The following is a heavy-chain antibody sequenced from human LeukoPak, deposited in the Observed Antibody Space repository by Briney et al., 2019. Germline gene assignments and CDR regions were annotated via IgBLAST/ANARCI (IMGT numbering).Heavy chain of an antibody. Sequence: GGSLRLSCAASGFLVNTNYMTWVRQAPGRGLEWVSFIYADGNTYYADSVKGRFTIYRDISKNEVYLQMNSLRAEDTAVYYCARDSYGDANFDSWGQGTLVTVSS. V-gene: IGHV3-53*01. CDR2: IYADGNT. CDR3: ARDSYGDANFDS. CDR1: GFLVNTNY. J-gene: IGHJ4*02. D-gene: IGHD4-17*01.